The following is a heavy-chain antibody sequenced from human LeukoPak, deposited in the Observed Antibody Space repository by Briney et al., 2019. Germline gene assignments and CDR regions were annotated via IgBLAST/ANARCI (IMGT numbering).Heavy chain of an antibody. CDR3: ARGDPFGGVIGKNDY. CDR1: GFTFSSYA. D-gene: IGHD3-16*02. J-gene: IGHJ4*02. CDR2: ISYDGSNK. Sequence: GGSLRLSCAASGFTFSSYAMHWVRQAPGKGLEWVAVISYDGSNKYYADSVKGRFTISRDNSKNTLYLQMNSLRAEDTAVYYCARGDPFGGVIGKNDYWGQGTLVTVSS. V-gene: IGHV3-30*04.